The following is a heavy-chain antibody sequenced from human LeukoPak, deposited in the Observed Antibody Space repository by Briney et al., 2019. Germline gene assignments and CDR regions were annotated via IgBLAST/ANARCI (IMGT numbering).Heavy chain of an antibody. CDR2: IIPIFGTA. V-gene: IGHV1-69*13. CDR1: GGTFSSYA. D-gene: IGHD3-10*01. J-gene: IGHJ6*03. Sequence: ASVKVSCKASGGTFSSYAISWVRQAPGQGLEWMGGIIPIFGTANYAQKFQGRVTITADESTSTAYMELSSLRSEDTAVYYCARNVLYGSGSYSNYYYYMDVWGKGTTVTISS. CDR3: ARNVLYGSGSYSNYYYYMDV.